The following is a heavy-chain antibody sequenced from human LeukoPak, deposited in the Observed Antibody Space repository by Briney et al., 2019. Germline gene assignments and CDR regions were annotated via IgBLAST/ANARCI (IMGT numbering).Heavy chain of an antibody. CDR3: ARDQGVAAPFDY. CDR2: IYHSGST. J-gene: IGHJ4*02. CDR1: GGSISSGGYY. Sequence: PSQTLSLTCTVSGGSISSGGYYWSWIRQPPGKGLEWIGYIYHSGSTYYNPSLKSRVTISVDRSKNQFSLKLSSVTAADTAVYYCARDQGVAAPFDYWGQGTLVTVSS. V-gene: IGHV4-30-2*01. D-gene: IGHD6-13*01.